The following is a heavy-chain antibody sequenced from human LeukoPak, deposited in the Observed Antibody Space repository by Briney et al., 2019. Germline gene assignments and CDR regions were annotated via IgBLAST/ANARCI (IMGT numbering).Heavy chain of an antibody. CDR1: GYTFTDYY. Sequence: ASVRVSCKASGYTFTDYYMHWVRQAPGQGLEWMGWINPNSGGTNYAQKFQGRVTMSRDTSTSAAYMYLSRLTSDDTAVYYCARAAVVTGSTETFDPWGQGTPVTVSS. D-gene: IGHD2-8*02. J-gene: IGHJ5*02. CDR2: INPNSGGT. CDR3: ARAAVVTGSTETFDP. V-gene: IGHV1-2*02.